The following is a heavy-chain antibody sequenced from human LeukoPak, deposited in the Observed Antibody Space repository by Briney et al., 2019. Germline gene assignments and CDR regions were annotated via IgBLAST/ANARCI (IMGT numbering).Heavy chain of an antibody. CDR2: INHSGST. Sequence: SETLSLTCAVYGGSFSGYYWSWIRQPPGKGLEWIGEINHSGSTNYNPSLKSRVTISVDTSQNQFSLKLSSVTAADTAVYYCARRNCSSTSCSNGGYFQHWGQGTLVTVSS. CDR1: GGSFSGYY. J-gene: IGHJ1*01. CDR3: ARRNCSSTSCSNGGYFQH. D-gene: IGHD2-2*01. V-gene: IGHV4-34*01.